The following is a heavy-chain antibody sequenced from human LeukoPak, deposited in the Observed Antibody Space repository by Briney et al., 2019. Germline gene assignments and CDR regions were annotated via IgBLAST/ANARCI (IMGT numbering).Heavy chain of an antibody. Sequence: EASVKVACKAFGGIFSRYAISWVRQAPGHGLGWMGGIIPIFGTANYAQKFQGRVTITADESTSTAYMELSSLRSEDTAVYYCARGPPGTDGDYGVGDCWGQGNLVTVSS. V-gene: IGHV1-69*13. D-gene: IGHD4-17*01. CDR1: GGIFSRYA. CDR3: ARGPPGTDGDYGVGDC. J-gene: IGHJ4*02. CDR2: IIPIFGTA.